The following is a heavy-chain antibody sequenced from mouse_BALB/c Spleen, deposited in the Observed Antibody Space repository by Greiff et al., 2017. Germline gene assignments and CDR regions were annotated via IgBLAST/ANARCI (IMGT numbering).Heavy chain of an antibody. CDR1: GYAFTNYL. J-gene: IGHJ4*01. D-gene: IGHD2-1*01. Sequence: QVQLQQSGAELVRPGTSVKVSCKASGYAFTNYLIEWVKQRPGQGLEWIGVINPGSGGTNYNEKFKGKATLTADKSSSTAYMQLSSLTSDDSAVYFCARNGNYSYYAMDYWGQGTSVTVSS. CDR2: INPGSGGT. CDR3: ARNGNYSYYAMDY. V-gene: IGHV1-54*01.